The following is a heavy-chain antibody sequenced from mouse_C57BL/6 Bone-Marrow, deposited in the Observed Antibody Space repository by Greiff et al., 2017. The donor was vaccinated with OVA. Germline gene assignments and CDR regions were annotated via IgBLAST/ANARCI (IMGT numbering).Heavy chain of an antibody. J-gene: IGHJ4*01. Sequence: QVHVKQSGAELARPGASVKLSCKASGYTFTSYGISWVKQRTGQGLEWIGEIYPRSGNTYYNEKFKGKATLTADKSSSTAYMELRSLTSEDSAVYFCARLLPSYYAMDYWGQGTSVTVSS. CDR3: ARLLPSYYAMDY. CDR2: IYPRSGNT. V-gene: IGHV1-81*01. D-gene: IGHD1-1*01. CDR1: GYTFTSYG.